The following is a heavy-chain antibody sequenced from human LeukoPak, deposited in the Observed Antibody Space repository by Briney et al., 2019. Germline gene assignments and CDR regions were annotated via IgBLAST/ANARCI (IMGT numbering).Heavy chain of an antibody. Sequence: SGTLSLTCAVPGGSISSGNWWSWIRQPPGKGLEWLGETLHSGDTVYNPPLKSRITISVDNSKNQFSLKLTSVTAADTAVYFCTRNGDSSSVVDWGQGTLVTVSS. D-gene: IGHD2-15*01. CDR2: TLHSGDT. V-gene: IGHV4-4*02. CDR1: GGSISSGNW. CDR3: TRNGDSSSVVD. J-gene: IGHJ4*02.